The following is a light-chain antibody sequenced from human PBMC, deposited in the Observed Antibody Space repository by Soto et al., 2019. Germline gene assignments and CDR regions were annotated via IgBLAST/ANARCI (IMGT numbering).Light chain of an antibody. CDR3: QEYNNWHPIT. CDR1: QSVFSS. Sequence: EIVMTQSPATLSVSLGERVTLSCRASQSVFSSLAWYQQKPGQAPRLLIYGAATRPIGIPARFSGSGSGTEFTLTISSLQSEDFAVYYCQEYNNWHPITFGGGTKVEIK. CDR2: GAA. V-gene: IGKV3-15*01. J-gene: IGKJ4*01.